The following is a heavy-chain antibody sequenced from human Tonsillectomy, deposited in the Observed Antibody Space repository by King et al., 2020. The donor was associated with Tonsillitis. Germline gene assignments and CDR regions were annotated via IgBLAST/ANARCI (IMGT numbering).Heavy chain of an antibody. D-gene: IGHD3-10*01. J-gene: IGHJ6*02. CDR2: ISWNSGSI. V-gene: IGHV3-9*01. CDR1: GFTFDDYA. CDR3: AKVMGTYYYGPGMDV. Sequence: VQLVESGGGLVQPGRSLRLSCAASGFTFDDYAMHWVRQAPGKGLEWVSGISWNSGSIGYADSVKGRFTISRDNAKNSLYLQMNSLRAEDTALYYCAKVMGTYYYGPGMDVWGQGTTVTVSS.